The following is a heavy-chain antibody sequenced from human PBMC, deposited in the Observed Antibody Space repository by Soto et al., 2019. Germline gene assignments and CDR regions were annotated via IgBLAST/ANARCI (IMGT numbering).Heavy chain of an antibody. D-gene: IGHD2-2*01. Sequence: EVQLVQSGGDLVQPGGSLRLSCVASGFTFSTYWMTWVRQAPGMGQEWVAGIKEDASEELYVDSVKGRFSVSRDNAKNSLYLQLNSLSAEDTAVYYCATAISSPFSNFDYWGQGSLVTVSS. CDR1: GFTFSTYW. CDR2: IKEDASEE. V-gene: IGHV3-7*01. J-gene: IGHJ4*02. CDR3: ATAISSPFSNFDY.